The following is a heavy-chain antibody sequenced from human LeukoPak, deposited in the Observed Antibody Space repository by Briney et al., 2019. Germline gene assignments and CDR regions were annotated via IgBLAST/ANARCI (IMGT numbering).Heavy chain of an antibody. CDR3: TTGGYYYDSSGPFDY. CDR2: ISSSSTYI. D-gene: IGHD3-22*01. Sequence: GGSLRLSCAASGFTFSSYSMNWVRQAPGKGLKWVSSISSSSTYIYYAYSVKGRFTISRDNAKNSLYLQMNSLKTEDTAVYYCTTGGYYYDSSGPFDYWGQGTLVTVSS. J-gene: IGHJ4*02. V-gene: IGHV3-21*03. CDR1: GFTFSSYS.